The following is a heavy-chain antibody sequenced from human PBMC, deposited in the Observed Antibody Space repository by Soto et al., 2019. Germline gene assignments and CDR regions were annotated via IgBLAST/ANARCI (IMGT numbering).Heavy chain of an antibody. CDR2: VYHSGST. J-gene: IGHJ6*02. V-gene: IGHV4-4*02. Sequence: QVQLQESGPGLVKPSGTLSLICAVSGGSIDRHNWWTWLRQTPGKGLEWIGEVYHSGSTNYNPSLKSRVTISVDKSKNQFSLKRTSVTAADTAVYYCGRTMRMEPHYGMDVWGQGTTVTVSS. D-gene: IGHD3-22*01. CDR1: GGSIDRHNW. CDR3: GRTMRMEPHYGMDV.